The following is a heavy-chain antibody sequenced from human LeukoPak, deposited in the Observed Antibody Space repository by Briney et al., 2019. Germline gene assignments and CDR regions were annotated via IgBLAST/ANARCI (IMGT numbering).Heavy chain of an antibody. CDR1: GGSISSYY. V-gene: IGHV4-59*08. CDR3: ARHSLWFGASLFDP. J-gene: IGHJ5*02. D-gene: IGHD3-10*01. CDR2: IYYSGST. Sequence: SETLSLTCTVSGGSISSYYWSWIRQPPGKGLEWIGYIYYSGSTNYNPSLKSRVTISVDTSKNQFSLKLSSVTAADTAVYYCARHSLWFGASLFDPWGQGILVTGSS.